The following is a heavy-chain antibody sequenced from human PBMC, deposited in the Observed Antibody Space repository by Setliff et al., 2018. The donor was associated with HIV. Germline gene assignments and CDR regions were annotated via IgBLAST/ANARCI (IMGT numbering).Heavy chain of an antibody. CDR1: GGSISSGSYY. D-gene: IGHD2-21*02. CDR3: ARRAYCGGYCYSSNIGWSQYWFDP. V-gene: IGHV4-61*09. CDR2: IYTSGSTRST. J-gene: IGHJ5*02. Sequence: SETLSLTCTVSGGSISSGSYYWNWIRQPAGKGLEWVGHIYTSGSTRSTNYNPSLKSRITISVDTSKNQFSLKLSSVTAADTAVYYCARRAYCGGYCYSSNIGWSQYWFDPWGQGTLVTVSS.